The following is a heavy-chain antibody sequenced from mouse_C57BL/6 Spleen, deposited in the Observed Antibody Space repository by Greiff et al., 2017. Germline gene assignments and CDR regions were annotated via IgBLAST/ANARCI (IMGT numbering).Heavy chain of an antibody. Sequence: EVKLQESGGGLVQPGGSMKLSCVASGFTFSNYWMNWVRQSPEKGLEWVAQIRLKSDNYATHYAESVKGRFTISRDDSKSSVYLQMNNVRAEDTGIYYCTDLWLRRGAWFAYWGQGTLVTVSA. CDR3: TDLWLRRGAWFAY. J-gene: IGHJ3*01. V-gene: IGHV6-3*01. D-gene: IGHD2-2*01. CDR2: IRLKSDNYAT. CDR1: GFTFSNYW.